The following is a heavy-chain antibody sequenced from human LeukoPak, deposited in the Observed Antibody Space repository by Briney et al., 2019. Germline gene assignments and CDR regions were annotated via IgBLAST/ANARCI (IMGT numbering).Heavy chain of an antibody. J-gene: IGHJ4*02. Sequence: PSETLSLTCTVSGGSISSYYWSWIRQPAGKGLEWIGRIYTTGSTNYNPSLKSRVTMSVDTSKNQLSLKLSSVTAADTAVYYCARSYSSGWYSEFIDYWGQGTLVTVSS. D-gene: IGHD6-19*01. V-gene: IGHV4-4*07. CDR1: GGSISSYY. CDR3: ARSYSSGWYSEFIDY. CDR2: IYTTGST.